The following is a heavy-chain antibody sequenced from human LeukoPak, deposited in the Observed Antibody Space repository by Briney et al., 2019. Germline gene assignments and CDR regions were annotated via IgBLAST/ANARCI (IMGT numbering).Heavy chain of an antibody. CDR3: ARAWGSYRCTLDY. Sequence: GGALRLSCAASGFTFSSYSMNWVRQAPGKGLEWGSYISSSSSTIYYADSVKGRFTISRDNAKNSLYLQMNSLRAEDTAVYYCARAWGSYRCTLDYWGQGTLVTVSS. V-gene: IGHV3-48*04. CDR1: GFTFSSYS. CDR2: ISSSSSTI. J-gene: IGHJ4*02. D-gene: IGHD3-16*02.